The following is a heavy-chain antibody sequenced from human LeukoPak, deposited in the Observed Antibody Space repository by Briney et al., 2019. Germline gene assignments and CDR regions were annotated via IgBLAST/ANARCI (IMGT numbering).Heavy chain of an antibody. J-gene: IGHJ4*02. D-gene: IGHD2-8*02. Sequence: GGTLRLSCAVPGFPLSNYWIQWVSQAPGKGLVWNSQINHDGSTTTYADAVKGGFTISRDNAKNTLYLQMNSLSVEDTAIYYCARIATGGPLDWGQGTLVIVSS. V-gene: IGHV3-74*01. CDR3: ARIATGGPLD. CDR2: INHDGSTT. CDR1: GFPLSNYW.